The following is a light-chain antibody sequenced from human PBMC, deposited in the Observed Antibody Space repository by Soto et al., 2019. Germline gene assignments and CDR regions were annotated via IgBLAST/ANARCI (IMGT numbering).Light chain of an antibody. V-gene: IGLV6-57*02. CDR1: SGSIASNY. J-gene: IGLJ2*01. CDR3: QSYDSNNRGV. CDR2: EDN. Sequence: NFMLTQSHSVSESPGKTVTISCTGSSGSIASNYVQWYQQRPGSVPTIVIYEDNQRPSGVPDRFSGSIDSSSNSASLTISGLKTEDEADYYCQSYDSNNRGVFGGGTKVTVL.